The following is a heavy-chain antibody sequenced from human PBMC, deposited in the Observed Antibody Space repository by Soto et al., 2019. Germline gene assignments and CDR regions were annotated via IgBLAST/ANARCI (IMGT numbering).Heavy chain of an antibody. J-gene: IGHJ5*01. CDR1: GFTFNTHG. CDR3: AKDNPSVHS. CDR2: IWYDGSNT. V-gene: IGHV3-33*06. Sequence: VQLVESGGGVVQPGKSLRLSCAASGFTFNTHGMHWVRQAPGKGLEWVAHIWYDGSNTYYADSVKGRFTISRDNSKNTMYLQMNSLRAEDTAVYYGAKDNPSVHSWGHGTLVTVSS.